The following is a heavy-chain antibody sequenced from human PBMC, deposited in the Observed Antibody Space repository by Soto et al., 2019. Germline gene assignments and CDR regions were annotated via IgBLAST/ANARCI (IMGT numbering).Heavy chain of an antibody. J-gene: IGHJ4*02. Sequence: QVLLQESGPGLVQPSGTLSLSCAVSGVSISSNYYWGWVRQSPGKGLEWLGDISHIGSVNYSPSLMSRVTISMDRSENQSSLKRNSVTAAHTAVYYCVRSFGWYAIDYWGQGTLVIVSS. CDR3: VRSFGWYAIDY. D-gene: IGHD6-19*01. CDR2: ISHIGSV. CDR1: GVSISSNYY. V-gene: IGHV4-4*02.